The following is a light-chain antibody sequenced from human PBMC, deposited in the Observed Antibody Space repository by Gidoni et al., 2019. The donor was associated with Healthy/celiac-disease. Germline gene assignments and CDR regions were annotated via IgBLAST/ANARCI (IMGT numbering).Light chain of an antibody. CDR2: GAS. J-gene: IGKJ1*01. CDR3: QQYNNWPWT. CDR1: QSVSSI. Sequence: EIVMTQSPATLSVSPGERATLPCRASQSVSSILAWYQQKPGQAPRLLIYGASTRATGIPARCSGSGAGKEFTLTISSLQSEDVAVYYCQQYNNWPWTFGQGTKVEIK. V-gene: IGKV3-15*01.